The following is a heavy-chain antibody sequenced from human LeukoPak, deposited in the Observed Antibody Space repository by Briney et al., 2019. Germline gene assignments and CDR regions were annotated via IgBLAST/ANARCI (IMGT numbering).Heavy chain of an antibody. J-gene: IGHJ4*02. CDR2: IYYSGNT. CDR3: ARYFEAAAGTDLFDY. Sequence: SETLSLTCTVSGGSISSSSYYWGWIRQPPEKGLEWIGSIYYSGNTYYNPSLKSRVTISVDTSKNQFSLKLSSVTAADTAVYYCARYFEAAAGTDLFDYWGQGTLVTASS. V-gene: IGHV4-39*01. CDR1: GGSISSSSYY. D-gene: IGHD6-13*01.